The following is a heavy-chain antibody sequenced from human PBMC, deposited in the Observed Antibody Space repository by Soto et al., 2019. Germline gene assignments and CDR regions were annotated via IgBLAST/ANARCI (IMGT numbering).Heavy chain of an antibody. V-gene: IGHV1-69*02. CDR1: GGTFSSYT. CDR2: IIPILGIA. D-gene: IGHD6-19*01. CDR3: ARSEQWPTVRGGHFDY. J-gene: IGHJ4*02. Sequence: QVQLVQSGAEVKKPGSSVKVSCKASGGTFSSYTISWVRQAPGQGLEWMGRIIPILGIANYAQKFQGRVTITADKSTSTAYMELSSLRSEDTAVYYCARSEQWPTVRGGHFDYWGQGTLVTVSS.